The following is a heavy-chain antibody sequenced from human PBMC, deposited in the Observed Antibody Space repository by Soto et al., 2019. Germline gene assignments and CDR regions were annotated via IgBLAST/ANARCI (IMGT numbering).Heavy chain of an antibody. J-gene: IGHJ6*02. CDR1: GFTFSTYA. V-gene: IGHV3-23*01. CDR2: ISGPAGST. D-gene: IGHD3-10*01. CDR3: AKPGSFTHYYYGMDV. Sequence: GGSLRLSCAASGFTFSTYAMSWVRLAPGKGLEWVSTISGPAGSTYYADSVKGRFTISRDNSKNSLYLQMNSLRAEDTAVYYCAKPGSFTHYYYGMDVWGQGTTVTSP.